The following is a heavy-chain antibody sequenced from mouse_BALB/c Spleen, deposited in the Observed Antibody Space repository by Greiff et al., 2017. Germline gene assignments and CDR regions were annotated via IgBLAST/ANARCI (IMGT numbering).Heavy chain of an antibody. D-gene: IGHD1-1*01. Sequence: VKLMESGAELVRPGTSVKISCKASGYTFTNYWLGWVKQRPGHGLEWIGDIYPGGGYTNYNEKFKGKATLTADTSSSTAYMQLSSLTSEDSAVYFCAKFITTVYYYAMDYWGQGTSVTVSS. CDR3: AKFITTVYYYAMDY. CDR1: GYTFTNYW. CDR2: IYPGGGYT. V-gene: IGHV1-63*02. J-gene: IGHJ4*01.